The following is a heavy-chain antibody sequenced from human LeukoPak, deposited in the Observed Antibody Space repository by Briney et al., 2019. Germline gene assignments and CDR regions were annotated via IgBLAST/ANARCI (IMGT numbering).Heavy chain of an antibody. D-gene: IGHD6-6*01. V-gene: IGHV1-46*01. CDR1: GYTFTSYY. Sequence: GASVTVSCKASGYTFTSYYMHWVRQAPGQGREWMGIINPSGGSTSYALKFQGRVTMTRDMSTSTVYMELSSLRSEDTAVYYCARDHSSSSEGFDYWGQGTLVTVSS. CDR3: ARDHSSSSEGFDY. J-gene: IGHJ4*02. CDR2: INPSGGST.